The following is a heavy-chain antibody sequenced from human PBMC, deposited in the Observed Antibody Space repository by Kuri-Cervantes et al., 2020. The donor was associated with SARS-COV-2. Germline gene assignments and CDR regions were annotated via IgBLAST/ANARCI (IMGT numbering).Heavy chain of an antibody. D-gene: IGHD3-22*01. CDR3: AGSDSSGYYYVVGGSVDY. V-gene: IGHV4-59*05. Sequence: ESLKISCAASGFTFSSYSMNWVRQPPGKGLEWIASIYYSGSTYYNPSLKSRVTISVDTSKNQFSLKLSSVTAADTAVYYCAGSDSSGYYYVVGGSVDYWGQGTLVTVSS. J-gene: IGHJ4*02. CDR2: IYYSGST. CDR1: GFTFSSYSMN.